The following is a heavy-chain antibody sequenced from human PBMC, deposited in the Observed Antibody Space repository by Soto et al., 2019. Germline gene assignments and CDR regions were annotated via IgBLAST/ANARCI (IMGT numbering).Heavy chain of an antibody. Sequence: PSQTLSLTFGISGDSVSRNIAACNWIRQSPSRGLEWLVRTYYRSKLYNEYAVSLKSLITINPDTSKNQFSLQLNSVTPEDTAVYYCARTKSVFDYWGQATQVNVSS. V-gene: IGHV6-1*01. CDR3: ARTKSVFDY. CDR1: GDSVSRNIAA. J-gene: IGHJ4*02. CDR2: TYYRSKLYN.